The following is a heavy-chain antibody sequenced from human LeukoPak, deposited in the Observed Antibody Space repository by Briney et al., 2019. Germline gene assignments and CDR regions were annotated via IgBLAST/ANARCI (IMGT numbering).Heavy chain of an antibody. Sequence: GGSLRLSCVASGFSVSSDYMTWVRQAPGKGLEWVSVLYSGGSTYYADSVKGRFTISRDNAKNTLYLQMNNLRAEDTAVYYCARDHYFKIDYWGQGTLVTVSS. J-gene: IGHJ4*02. CDR2: LYSGGST. CDR3: ARDHYFKIDY. D-gene: IGHD3-10*01. V-gene: IGHV3-53*01. CDR1: GFSVSSDY.